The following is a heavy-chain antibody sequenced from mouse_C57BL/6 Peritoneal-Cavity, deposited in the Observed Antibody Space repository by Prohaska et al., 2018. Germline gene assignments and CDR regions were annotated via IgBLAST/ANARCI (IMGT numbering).Heavy chain of an antibody. V-gene: IGHV11-2*01. CDR1: GFTFSGFW. J-gene: IGHJ1*03. CDR2: INSDGSAI. Sequence: EVQLLETGGGLVQPGGSGGLSCEGSGFTFSGFWMSWVRQTPGKTLEWIGDINSDGSAINYAPSIKVRFTIFRDNDKTTLYLQMSNVRSEDTATYFCMRYGNYWYFDVWGTGTTVTVSS. D-gene: IGHD2-1*01. CDR3: MRYGNYWYFDV.